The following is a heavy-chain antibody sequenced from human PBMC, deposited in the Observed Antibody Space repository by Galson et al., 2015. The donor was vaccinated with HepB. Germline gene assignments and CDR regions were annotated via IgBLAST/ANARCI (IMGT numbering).Heavy chain of an antibody. CDR2: INRDGSTT. CDR3: AKGGGGHFNY. CDR1: GFIFSSSW. D-gene: IGHD3-16*01. Sequence: SLRLSCAASGFIFSSSWIHWVRQAPGEGLVWVSGINRDGSTTNYADSEKGRFTISRDNGKSTLYLQMNRLRAEDTAVYYCAKGGGGHFNYRGQGTLVTVSS. J-gene: IGHJ4*02. V-gene: IGHV3-74*01.